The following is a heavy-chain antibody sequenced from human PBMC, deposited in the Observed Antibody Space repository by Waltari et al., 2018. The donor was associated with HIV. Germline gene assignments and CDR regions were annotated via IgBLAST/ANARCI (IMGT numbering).Heavy chain of an antibody. J-gene: IGHJ4*02. CDR3: ARSRPGAVFGDN. CDR1: GYDFSTFD. Sequence: QVQLVQSGAEVKQPGASVKVSCKTSGYDFSTFDINWVRQAPGQGLEWMGWMSPSSGKTGYAQKFHGRVSMTRDTSIDTAYMQLSRLTSRDTAVYYCARSRPGAVFGDNWGQGTLVVVSS. V-gene: IGHV1-8*01. CDR2: MSPSSGKT. D-gene: IGHD3-3*01.